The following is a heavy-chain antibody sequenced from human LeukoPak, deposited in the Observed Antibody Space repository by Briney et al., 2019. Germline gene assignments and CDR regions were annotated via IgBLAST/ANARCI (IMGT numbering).Heavy chain of an antibody. J-gene: IGHJ4*02. CDR2: IYYSGST. Sequence: SETLSLTCTVSGGSISSYYWSWIRQPRGKGLEWIGYIYYSGSTNYNPSLKSRVAISVDTSKNQFSLKLSSVTAADTAVYYCARFYSSSSWLDYWGQGTLVTVSS. CDR3: ARFYSSSSWLDY. V-gene: IGHV4-59*08. D-gene: IGHD6-13*01. CDR1: GGSISSYY.